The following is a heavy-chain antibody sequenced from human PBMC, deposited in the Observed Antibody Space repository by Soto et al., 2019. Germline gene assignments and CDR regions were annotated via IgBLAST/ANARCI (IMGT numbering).Heavy chain of an antibody. CDR2: IHHSGPT. Sequence: QVQLQESGPGLVKPSGTLSLNCKVSGDSISSSEWWSGVRQPPGKGLEWIAEIHHSGPTNYNPSLQSRVTITVDKSKNPVSMRLSTVTAADTAVYYCARGGITAVRNYYFDHWGQGTLVTVSS. CDR3: ARGGITAVRNYYFDH. J-gene: IGHJ4*02. CDR1: GDSISSSEW. D-gene: IGHD1-20*01. V-gene: IGHV4-4*02.